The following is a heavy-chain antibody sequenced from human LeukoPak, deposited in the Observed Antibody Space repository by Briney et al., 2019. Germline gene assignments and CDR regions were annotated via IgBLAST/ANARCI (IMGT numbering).Heavy chain of an antibody. CDR1: GGSISSGGYS. D-gene: IGHD6-19*01. Sequence: SQTLSLTCAVSGGSISSGGYSWSWIRQPPGKGLEWIGYIYHSGSTYYNPSLKSRVTISVDRSKNQFSLKPSSVTAADTAVYYCARVGIAVAGRVGWFDPWGQGTLVTVSS. CDR3: ARVGIAVAGRVGWFDP. V-gene: IGHV4-30-2*01. J-gene: IGHJ5*02. CDR2: IYHSGST.